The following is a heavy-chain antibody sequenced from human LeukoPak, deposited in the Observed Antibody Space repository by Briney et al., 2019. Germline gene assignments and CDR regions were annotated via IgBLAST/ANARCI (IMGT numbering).Heavy chain of an antibody. D-gene: IGHD4-17*01. Sequence: PGGSLRLSCAASGFTFTSFSFNWVRQAPGKGLEWVSSINTVATYIYYADSVRGRFTISRDNAKNSVYLQMDSLRAEDTGVYYCSRLRRNGDSGCFYYYYDYWGQGTLVTVSS. CDR1: GFTFTSFS. CDR2: INTVATYI. V-gene: IGHV3-21*01. J-gene: IGHJ4*02. CDR3: SRLRRNGDSGCFYYYYDY.